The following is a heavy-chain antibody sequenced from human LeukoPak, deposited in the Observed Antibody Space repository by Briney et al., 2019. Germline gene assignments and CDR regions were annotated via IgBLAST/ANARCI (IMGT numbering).Heavy chain of an antibody. CDR2: IIPIFGTA. CDR1: GGTFSSYA. J-gene: IGHJ5*02. Sequence: LVKVSCKASGGTFSSYAISWVRQAPGQGLEWMGRIIPIFGTANYAQKFQGRVTITTDESTSTAYMELSSLRSEDTAVYYCARDRIAAAGTGWFDPWGQGTLVTVSS. V-gene: IGHV1-69*05. D-gene: IGHD6-13*01. CDR3: ARDRIAAAGTGWFDP.